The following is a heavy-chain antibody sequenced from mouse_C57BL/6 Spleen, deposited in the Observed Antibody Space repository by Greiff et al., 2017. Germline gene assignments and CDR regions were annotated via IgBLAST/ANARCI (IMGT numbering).Heavy chain of an antibody. CDR3: ARRWLKDYFDY. D-gene: IGHD2-3*01. V-gene: IGHV1-26*01. CDR2: INPNNGGT. CDR1: GYTFTDYY. J-gene: IGHJ2*01. Sequence: EVPLPPSLPELVKPGASVKISCKASGYTFTDYYMNWVKQSHGKSLEWIGDINPNNGGTSYNQKFKGKATLTVDKSSSTAYMELRSLTSEDSAVYYCARRWLKDYFDYWGQGTTLTVSS.